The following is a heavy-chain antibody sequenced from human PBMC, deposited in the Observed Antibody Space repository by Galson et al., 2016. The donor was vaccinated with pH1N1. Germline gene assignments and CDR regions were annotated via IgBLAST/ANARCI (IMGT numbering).Heavy chain of an antibody. CDR3: AREVWLRRGYYIDH. CDR1: GDSVSSSSDT. Sequence: CAISGDSVSSSSDTWNWIRQPPRRGLEWLGRIYHRSKWYYEYAPSLQGRLRISPDTSSNQMSLHLYSVTLDDAAVYYCAREVWLRRGYYIDHWGQGSLVTVSS. D-gene: IGHD3-3*01. J-gene: IGHJ4*02. V-gene: IGHV6-1*01. CDR2: IYHRSKWYY.